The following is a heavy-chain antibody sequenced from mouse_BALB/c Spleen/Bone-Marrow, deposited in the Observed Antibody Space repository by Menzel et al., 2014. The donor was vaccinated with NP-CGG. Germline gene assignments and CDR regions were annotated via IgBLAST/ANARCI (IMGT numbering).Heavy chain of an antibody. CDR2: IYPGNSDT. Sequence: VQLQQSGTVLARPGAAVKMFCKASGYTFSNYWMHWIKQRPGQGLEWIGTIYPGNSDTTYNQKFKGKAKLTAVTSTSTAYMELSSLTNEDSAVYYCTTLARNNFDYWGQGTTLTVSS. J-gene: IGHJ2*01. CDR1: GYTFSNYW. CDR3: TTLARNNFDY. D-gene: IGHD3-1*01. V-gene: IGHV1-5*01.